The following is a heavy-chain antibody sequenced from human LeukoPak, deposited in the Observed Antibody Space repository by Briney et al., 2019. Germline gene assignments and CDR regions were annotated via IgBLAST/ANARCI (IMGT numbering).Heavy chain of an antibody. D-gene: IGHD3-3*01. CDR2: ISSSSSTI. CDR1: GFTFSSYS. V-gene: IGHV3-48*04. CDR3: ARDLTIFDYYYMDV. Sequence: GGSLRLSCAASGFTFSSYSMNWVRQAPGKGLEWVSYISSSSSTIYYADSVKGRFTISRDNAKNSLYLQMNSLRAEDTAVYYCARDLTIFDYYYMDVWGKGTTVTVSS. J-gene: IGHJ6*03.